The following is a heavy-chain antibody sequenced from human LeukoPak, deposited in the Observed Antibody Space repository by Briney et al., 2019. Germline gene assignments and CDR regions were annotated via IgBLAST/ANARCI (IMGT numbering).Heavy chain of an antibody. CDR3: AKDGPYYDSSGYQSTDVVY. J-gene: IGHJ4*02. CDR1: GFTFDDYA. Sequence: GGSLRLSCAASGFTFDDYAMHWVRQAPGKGLEWVSGISWNSGSIGYADSVKGRFTISRDNAKNSLYLQMNSLRAEDTALYYCAKDGPYYDSSGYQSTDVVYWGQGTLVTVSS. V-gene: IGHV3-9*01. CDR2: ISWNSGSI. D-gene: IGHD3-22*01.